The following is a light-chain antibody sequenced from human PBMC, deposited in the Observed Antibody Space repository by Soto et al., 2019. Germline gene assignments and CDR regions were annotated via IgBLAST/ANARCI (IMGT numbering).Light chain of an antibody. Sequence: DVQMTQSPSSLSASVGDRVTIACRASQTVSKYVNWYQQKPGKVPDLLIYSASTLYSGVPSRFSGSGSGTEFTLTISSLQPDDFATYYCQQYNSYSPWTFGQGTKVDIK. CDR3: QQYNSYSPWT. CDR2: SAS. V-gene: IGKV1-5*01. CDR1: QTVSKY. J-gene: IGKJ1*01.